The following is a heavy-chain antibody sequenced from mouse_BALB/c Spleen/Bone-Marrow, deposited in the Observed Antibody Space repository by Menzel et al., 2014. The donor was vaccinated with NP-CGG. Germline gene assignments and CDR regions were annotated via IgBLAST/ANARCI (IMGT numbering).Heavy chain of an antibody. V-gene: IGHV1-7*01. Sequence: VQLQQSGAELAKPGASVKMSCKASGYTFTSYWMHWVKQRPGQGLEWIGYINPSTGYTDYNQKFNDKATLTVDKSSSTAYMQLSSLTSKDSAVYYCARGNPLYAMDYWGQETSVTVSS. CDR3: ARGNPLYAMDY. J-gene: IGHJ4*01. D-gene: IGHD2-1*01. CDR2: INPSTGYT. CDR1: GYTFTSYW.